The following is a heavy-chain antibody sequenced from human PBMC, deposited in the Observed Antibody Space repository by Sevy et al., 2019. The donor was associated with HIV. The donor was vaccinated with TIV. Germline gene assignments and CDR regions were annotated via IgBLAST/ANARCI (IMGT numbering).Heavy chain of an antibody. CDR1: GFTSSNFA. V-gene: IGHV3-23*01. J-gene: IGHJ6*02. CDR3: AGGGFVVLDRHYYGMDV. Sequence: GGSLRLSCAVSGFTSSNFAMAWVRQAPGKGLEWVSGISGTGGSTYYADSVKDRFTISRDNSKNTVYLQMDSLRAEDTAVYYCAGGGFVVLDRHYYGMDVWGQGTTVTVSS. CDR2: ISGTGGST. D-gene: IGHD2-2*01.